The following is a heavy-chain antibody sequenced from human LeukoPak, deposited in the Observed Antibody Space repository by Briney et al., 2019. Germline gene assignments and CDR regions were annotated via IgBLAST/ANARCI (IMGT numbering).Heavy chain of an antibody. V-gene: IGHV1-2*02. J-gene: IGHJ4*02. Sequence: ASVKVSCKASGYTFTGYYMHWVRQAPGQGLEWMGWINPNSGGTNYAQKFQGRVTMTRDTSISTAYMELSRLRSDDTAVYYCARDSPYHYSSGGISPFDYWGQGTLVTASS. D-gene: IGHD6-19*01. CDR1: GYTFTGYY. CDR2: INPNSGGT. CDR3: ARDSPYHYSSGGISPFDY.